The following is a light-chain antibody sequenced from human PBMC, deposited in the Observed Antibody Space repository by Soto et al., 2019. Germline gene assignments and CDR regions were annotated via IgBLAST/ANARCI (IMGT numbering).Light chain of an antibody. CDR1: QSVLYSSNNKNY. CDR3: QQYYSTPMYT. V-gene: IGKV4-1*01. J-gene: IGKJ2*01. CDR2: WAS. Sequence: DIVMTQSPDSLAVSLGERATINCKSSQSVLYSSNNKNYLAWYQQKPGQPPRLLIYWASTRESGVPDRFSGNGSGTDFTLTISSLQAEDVAVDDCQQYYSTPMYTFGQGTKLEIK.